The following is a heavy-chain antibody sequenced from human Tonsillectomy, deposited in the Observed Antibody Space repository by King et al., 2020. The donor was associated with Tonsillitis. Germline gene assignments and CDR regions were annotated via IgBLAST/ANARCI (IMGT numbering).Heavy chain of an antibody. CDR3: ARDMRLGVSNAFDM. J-gene: IGHJ3*02. V-gene: IGHV3-9*01. D-gene: IGHD3-16*01. Sequence: VQLVEAGGGLVQPGRSLRLSCAASGFTFDDYVMNWIRQVPGKGLEWVSRITWKSGDKDYADSVKGRFSISRDNAKNFLFLQMNSLRTEETALYYCARDMRLGVSNAFDMWGQGTMVTVSS. CDR2: ITWKSGDK. CDR1: GFTFDDYV.